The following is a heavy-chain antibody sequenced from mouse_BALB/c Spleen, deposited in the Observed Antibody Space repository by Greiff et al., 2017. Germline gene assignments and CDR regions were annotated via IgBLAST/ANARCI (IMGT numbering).Heavy chain of an antibody. Sequence: VQLQESAAELARPGASVKMSCRASGYTFTSYTMHWVKQRPGQGLEWIGYINPSSGYTEYNQKFKDKTTLTADKSSSTAYMQLSSLTSEDSAVYFCARGIYYYGSSYVGWFAYWGQGTLVTVSA. V-gene: IGHV1-4*02. D-gene: IGHD1-1*01. CDR3: ARGIYYYGSSYVGWFAY. J-gene: IGHJ3*01. CDR1: GYTFTSYT. CDR2: INPSSGYT.